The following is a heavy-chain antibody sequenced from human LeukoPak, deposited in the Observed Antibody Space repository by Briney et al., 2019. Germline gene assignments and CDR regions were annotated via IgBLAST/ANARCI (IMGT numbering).Heavy chain of an antibody. D-gene: IGHD4-17*01. J-gene: IGHJ3*02. V-gene: IGHV3-30*04. Sequence: GGSLRLSCAAPGFTLKIYPMHWVRQAPGKGLEWLSVISHDGSDKNNADSVKGRFIISRDNSKNTLYLQLNSLRPEDTAMYCAREGVQTTVDAFDMWGLGTMVIVSS. CDR2: ISHDGSDK. CDR3: AREGVQTTVDAFDM. CDR1: GFTLKIYP.